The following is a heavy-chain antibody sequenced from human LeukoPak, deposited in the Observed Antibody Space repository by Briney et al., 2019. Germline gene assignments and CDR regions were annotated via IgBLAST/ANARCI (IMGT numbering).Heavy chain of an antibody. D-gene: IGHD3-9*01. CDR2: IKQDGSEK. Sequence: GRSLRLSCVASGFTFSSYAMHWVRQAPGKGLEWVANIKQDGSEKYYVDSVKGRFTISRDNAKNSLYLQMNSLRAEDTAVYYCARDIGYYDILTAHWYYDLWGRGTLVTVSS. CDR1: GFTFSSYA. J-gene: IGHJ2*01. V-gene: IGHV3-7*01. CDR3: ARDIGYYDILTAHWYYDL.